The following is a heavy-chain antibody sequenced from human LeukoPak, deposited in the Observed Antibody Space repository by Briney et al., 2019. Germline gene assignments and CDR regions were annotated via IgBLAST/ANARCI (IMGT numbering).Heavy chain of an antibody. Sequence: PGGSVRLSCAASGFTFSSYAMHWVHQAPGKGLEWVAVISYDGSNKYYADSVKGRFTISRDNSKNTLYLQMNSLRAEDTAVYYCARYCKGGGGNYDDGSGYAPLPRWGQGTLVTVSS. CDR1: GFTFSSYA. D-gene: IGHD3-22*01. J-gene: IGHJ4*02. V-gene: IGHV3-30-3*01. CDR2: ISYDGSNK. CDR3: ARYCKGGGGNYDDGSGYAPLPR.